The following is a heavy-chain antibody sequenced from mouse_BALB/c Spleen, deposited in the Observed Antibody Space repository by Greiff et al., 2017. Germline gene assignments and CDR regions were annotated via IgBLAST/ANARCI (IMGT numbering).Heavy chain of an antibody. J-gene: IGHJ1*01. CDR3: TRRGVATVYWYFDV. Sequence: VQLQQSGAELVKPGASVKMSCKASGYTFTSYWMHWVKQRPGQGLEWIGVIDPSDSYTSYNQKFKGKATLTVDTSSSTAYMQLSSLTSEDSAVYYCTRRGVATVYWYFDVWGAGTTVTVSS. V-gene: IGHV1S127*01. CDR2: IDPSDSYT. D-gene: IGHD1-1*02. CDR1: GYTFTSYW.